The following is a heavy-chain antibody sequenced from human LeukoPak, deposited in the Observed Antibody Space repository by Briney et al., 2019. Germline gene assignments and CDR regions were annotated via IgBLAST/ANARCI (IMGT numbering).Heavy chain of an antibody. J-gene: IGHJ4*02. CDR2: TYYSGTT. Sequence: SQTLSLTCTVSGGSISSYYCSWIRQPPRKGLEWIGYTYYSGTTNYNPSLTSRVTISVDTSKNQFSVKLSSVTAADPAFYCCARLNNYVRAFDYWGQGTLVTVSS. D-gene: IGHD1-1*01. V-gene: IGHV4-59*08. CDR3: ARLNNYVRAFDY. CDR1: GGSISSYY.